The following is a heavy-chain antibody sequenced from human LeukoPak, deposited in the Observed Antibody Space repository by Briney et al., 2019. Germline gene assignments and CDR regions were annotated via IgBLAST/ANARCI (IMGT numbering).Heavy chain of an antibody. J-gene: IGHJ4*02. D-gene: IGHD6-6*01. V-gene: IGHV4-4*07. Sequence: SETLSLTCIVSGGSISSYYWSWIRQPAGKGLEWIGRIYTSGSTNYNPSLKSRVTMSVDTSKNQFSLKLSSVTAADTAVYYCAREYTSSSGGPCFDYWGQGTLVTVSS. CDR2: IYTSGST. CDR3: AREYTSSSGGPCFDY. CDR1: GGSISSYY.